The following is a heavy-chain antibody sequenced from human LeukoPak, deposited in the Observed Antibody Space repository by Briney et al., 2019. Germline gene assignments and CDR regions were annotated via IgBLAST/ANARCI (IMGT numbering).Heavy chain of an antibody. V-gene: IGHV4-39*01. J-gene: IGHJ3*02. D-gene: IGHD1-1*01. Sequence: PSETLSLTCTVSGGSISSGSYYWGWIRQPPGKGLEWIGSIYYSGSTYYNPSLKSRVTISVDTSKNQFSLKLSSVTAADTAVYYCARHHQTGTDLFDAFDIWGQGTMVTVSS. CDR1: GGSISSGSYY. CDR2: IYYSGST. CDR3: ARHHQTGTDLFDAFDI.